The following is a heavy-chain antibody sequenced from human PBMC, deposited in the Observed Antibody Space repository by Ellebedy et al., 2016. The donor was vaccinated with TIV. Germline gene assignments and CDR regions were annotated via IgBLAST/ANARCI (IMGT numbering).Heavy chain of an antibody. CDR1: GFTFNNYA. CDR3: ARDLMVEPARPFDS. V-gene: IGHV3-21*01. D-gene: IGHD2-15*01. J-gene: IGHJ4*02. Sequence: GGSLRLXXEASGFTFNNYAMNWVRQAPGKGLEWVASISSASDYKFYAPSVQGRFSVSRDNARNSLYLQLNSLRGEDTAVYYCARDLMVEPARPFDSWGQGTLVTV. CDR2: ISSASDYK.